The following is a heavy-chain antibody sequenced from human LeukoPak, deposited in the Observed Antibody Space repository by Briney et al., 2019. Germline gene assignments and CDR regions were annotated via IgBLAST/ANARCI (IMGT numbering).Heavy chain of an antibody. J-gene: IGHJ5*02. CDR2: INPSGGST. CDR1: GYTFTSYY. D-gene: IGHD2-2*01. CDR3: AKDPSHYCSSTSCYEGGNWFDP. V-gene: IGHV1-46*01. Sequence: ASVKVSCKAYGYTFTSYYMHWVRQAPGQGLEWMGIINPSGGSTSYAQKFQGRVTMTRDTSTSTVYMELSSLRAEDTAVYYCAKDPSHYCSSTSCYEGGNWFDPWGQGTLVTVSS.